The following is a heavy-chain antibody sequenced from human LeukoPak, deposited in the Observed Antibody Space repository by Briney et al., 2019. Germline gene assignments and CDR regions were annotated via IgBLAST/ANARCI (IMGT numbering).Heavy chain of an antibody. D-gene: IGHD3-10*01. J-gene: IGHJ4*02. CDR2: IWYDGSDA. V-gene: IGHV3-33*08. CDR1: GFTFRSNG. CDR3: ARYITGHGFDV. Sequence: GGSLRLFCATSGFTFRSNGMHWVRQAPGRGLEWVTYIWYDGSDADYADPVKGRFTISRDNSKNTLYLQMNSLRAEDTAVYYCARYITGHGFDVWGQGTLVTVSS.